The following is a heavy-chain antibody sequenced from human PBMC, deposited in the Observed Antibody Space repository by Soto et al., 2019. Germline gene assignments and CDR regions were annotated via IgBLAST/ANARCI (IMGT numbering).Heavy chain of an antibody. CDR3: ARHDCGVVVAATFDY. D-gene: IGHD2-15*01. J-gene: IGHJ4*02. V-gene: IGHV4-39*01. Sequence: QLQLQESGPGLVKPSETLSLTCTVSGGSISSSSYYWGWIRQPPGKGLAWIGSIYYSGSTYYNPSLKSRVTISVDTSKNPFSLNLSSVTAADTAVYYCARHDCGVVVAATFDYWGQGTLVTVSS. CDR2: IYYSGST. CDR1: GGSISSSSYY.